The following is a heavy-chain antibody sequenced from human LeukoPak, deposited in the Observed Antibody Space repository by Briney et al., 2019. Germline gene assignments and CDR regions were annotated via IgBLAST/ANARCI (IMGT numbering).Heavy chain of an antibody. CDR1: GYTFTSHG. V-gene: IGHV1-18*01. CDR3: ARGAAHPKSSWFDP. CDR2: ISAYNGNT. D-gene: IGHD2-2*01. J-gene: IGHJ5*02. Sequence: ASVKVSCKASGYTFTSHGISWVRQAPGQGLEWMGWISAYNGNTNYAQKLQGRVTMTTDTSTSTAYMELRSLRSDDTAVYYCARGAAHPKSSWFDPWGQGALVTVSS.